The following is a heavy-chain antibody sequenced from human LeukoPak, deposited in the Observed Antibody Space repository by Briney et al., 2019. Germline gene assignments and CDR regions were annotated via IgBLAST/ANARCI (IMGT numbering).Heavy chain of an antibody. Sequence: GRSLRLSCAASGFTFNSYGMHWVRQAPGKGLEWVAVIWYDGSNKYYADSVKGRFTISRDNSKNTLYLQMNSLRAEDTAVYYCARDRWELLGPFGYWGQGTLVTVSS. J-gene: IGHJ4*02. CDR3: ARDRWELLGPFGY. CDR2: IWYDGSNK. V-gene: IGHV3-33*01. D-gene: IGHD1-26*01. CDR1: GFTFNSYG.